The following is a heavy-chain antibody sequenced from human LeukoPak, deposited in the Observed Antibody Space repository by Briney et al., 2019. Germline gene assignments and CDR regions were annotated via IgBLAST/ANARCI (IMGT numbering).Heavy chain of an antibody. V-gene: IGHV1-24*01. CDR3: VARYFDWFDY. Sequence: GASVKVSCKVSGYTLTELSMHWVRQTPGKGLEWMGGFDPEDGETIYAQKFQGRVTMTEDTSTDTAYMELSSLRSEDTAVYYCVARYFDWFDYWGQGTLVTVSS. J-gene: IGHJ4*02. D-gene: IGHD3-9*01. CDR2: FDPEDGET. CDR1: GYTLTELS.